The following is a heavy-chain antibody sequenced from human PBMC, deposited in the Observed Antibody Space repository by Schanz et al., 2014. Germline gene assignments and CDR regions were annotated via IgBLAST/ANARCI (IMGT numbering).Heavy chain of an antibody. CDR2: ISGSGDNT. CDR3: AKDFAGSGLSFNP. CDR1: GLTFSNHA. V-gene: IGHV3-23*04. J-gene: IGHJ5*02. Sequence: EVQLVESGGGLVQPGGSLRLSCAASGLTFSNHAMSWVRQAPGKGLEWVSAISGSGDNTFYADSVRGRFTISRDNSRNTLYLKMNTLTSEDTAVYSCAKDFAGSGLSFNPWGQGTLVSVSS. D-gene: IGHD3-10*01.